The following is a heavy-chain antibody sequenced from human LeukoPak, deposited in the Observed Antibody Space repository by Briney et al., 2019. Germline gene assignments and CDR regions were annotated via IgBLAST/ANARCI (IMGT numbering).Heavy chain of an antibody. V-gene: IGHV4-59*12. J-gene: IGHJ4*02. CDR3: ASKSFDYYGSGSYSVDY. CDR2: SYYSGST. D-gene: IGHD3-10*01. CDR1: GGSISSYY. Sequence: KPSETLSLTCTVSGGSISSYYWSWIRQPPGKGLEWIGYSYYSGSTNYNPSLKSRVTISVDTDKNQFSLKLSSVTAADTAVYYCASKSFDYYGSGSYSVDYWGQGTLVTVSS.